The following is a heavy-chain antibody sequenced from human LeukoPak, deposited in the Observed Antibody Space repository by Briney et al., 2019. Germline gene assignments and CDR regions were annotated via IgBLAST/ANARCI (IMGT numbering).Heavy chain of an antibody. CDR1: GYTFTGDY. Sequence: ASVKVSCKASGYTFTGDYMHWVGQAPGQGLEWMGWINPNSGGTKYAQKFQGRVTMTRDTSISTAYMELTSLRSDDTAVYYCARDLWEGSNSWIPYWGQGTLVTVSS. D-gene: IGHD6-13*01. V-gene: IGHV1-2*02. CDR3: ARDLWEGSNSWIPY. J-gene: IGHJ4*02. CDR2: INPNSGGT.